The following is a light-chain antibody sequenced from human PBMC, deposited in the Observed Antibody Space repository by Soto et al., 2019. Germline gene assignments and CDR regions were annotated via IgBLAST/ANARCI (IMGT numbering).Light chain of an antibody. V-gene: IGLV2-8*01. J-gene: IGLJ2*01. CDR2: EVS. CDR3: SSYAGINNLV. Sequence: QSALTQPPSASGSPGQSVTISCTGTSGDVGGHNYVSWYQQYPGKAPKVMIYEVSKRPSGVPDRFSGSKSGNTASLTVSGLQAEDEGDYYCSSYAGINNLVFGGGTKVTVL. CDR1: SGDVGGHNY.